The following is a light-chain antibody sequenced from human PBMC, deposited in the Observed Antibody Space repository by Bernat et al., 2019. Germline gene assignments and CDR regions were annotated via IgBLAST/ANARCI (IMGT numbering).Light chain of an antibody. V-gene: IGKV1-33*01. CDR2: DAS. CDR1: QDISNY. Sequence: DIQMTQSPSSLSASVGDRVTITCQASQDISNYLNWYQQKPGKAPKLLIYDASNLETGGPSRFSGSGSGTDFTFTISSLQPEDIATYHCQQYDNVPITFGQGTRLEIK. J-gene: IGKJ5*01. CDR3: QQYDNVPIT.